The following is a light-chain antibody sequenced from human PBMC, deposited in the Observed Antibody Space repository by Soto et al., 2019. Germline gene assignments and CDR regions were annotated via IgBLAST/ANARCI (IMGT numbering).Light chain of an antibody. CDR2: KAS. Sequence: DIQMTQSPSTLSASVGDRVTINCRASQTITTWLAWYQQKAGKAPKVLIYKASTLESGVPSRFSGSGSGTEFTITISSLQPADVATYYCQQYDSYPYTFGQGTKLEIK. CDR3: QQYDSYPYT. J-gene: IGKJ2*01. CDR1: QTITTW. V-gene: IGKV1-5*03.